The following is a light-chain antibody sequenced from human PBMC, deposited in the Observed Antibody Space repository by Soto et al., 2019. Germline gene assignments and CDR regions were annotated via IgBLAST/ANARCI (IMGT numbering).Light chain of an antibody. J-gene: IGKJ1*01. V-gene: IGKV3-20*01. CDR2: GAY. CDR3: QQYGSSPPWP. CDR1: QSVSSSY. Sequence: EIVLTQSPGTLSLSPGERATLSCRASQSVSSSYLAWYQQKPGQAPRHLIYGAYSRATGIPDRFSGSGSGTDLTLTISRLEPEDFAVYYCQQYGSSPPWPFGQGTQVEIK.